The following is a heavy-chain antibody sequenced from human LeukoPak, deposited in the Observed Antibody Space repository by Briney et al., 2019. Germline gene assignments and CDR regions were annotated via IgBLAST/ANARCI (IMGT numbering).Heavy chain of an antibody. V-gene: IGHV4-38-2*01. D-gene: IGHD1-26*01. J-gene: IGHJ4*02. CDR2: IYHSGST. CDR1: GYSISSGYY. CDR3: ARVGKSGSRYYFDY. Sequence: ASGTLSLTCAVSGYSISSGYYWGWIRQPPGKGLEWIGTIYHSGSTYYNPSLKSRVTVSVDTSKNQFSLKLSSVTAADTAVYYCARVGKSGSRYYFDYWGQGTLVTVSS.